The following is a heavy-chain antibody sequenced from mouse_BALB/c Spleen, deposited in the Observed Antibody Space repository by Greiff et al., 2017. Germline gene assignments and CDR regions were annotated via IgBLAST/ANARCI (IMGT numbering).Heavy chain of an antibody. J-gene: IGHJ3*01. CDR3: NGYGNYRFAY. CDR1: GFNIKDYY. D-gene: IGHD2-10*02. V-gene: IGHV14-4*02. CDR2: IDPENGDT. Sequence: EVQLQESGAELVRSGASVKLSCTASGFNIKDYYMHWVKQRPEQGLEWIGWIDPENGDTEYAPKFQGKATMTADTSSNTAYLQLSSLTSEDTAVYYCNGYGNYRFAYWGQGTLVTVAA.